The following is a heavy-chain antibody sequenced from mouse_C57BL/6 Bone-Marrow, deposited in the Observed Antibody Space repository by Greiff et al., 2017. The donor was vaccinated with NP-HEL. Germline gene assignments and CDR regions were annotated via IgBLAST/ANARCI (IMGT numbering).Heavy chain of an antibody. V-gene: IGHV1-76*01. J-gene: IGHJ4*01. CDR3: ASPRGYAMDY. CDR1: GYTFTDYY. Sequence: QVQLKESGAELVRPGASVKLSCKASGYTFTDYYINWVKQRPGQGLEWIARIYPGSGNTYYNEKFKGKATLTAEKSSSTAYMQLSSLTSEDSAVYFCASPRGYAMDYWGQGTSVTVSS. CDR2: IYPGSGNT.